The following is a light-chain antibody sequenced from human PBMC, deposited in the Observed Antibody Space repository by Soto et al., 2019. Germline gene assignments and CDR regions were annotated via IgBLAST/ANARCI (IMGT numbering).Light chain of an antibody. CDR3: AAWDDSLSGHYV. J-gene: IGLJ1*01. CDR1: SSNIGAGYE. Sequence: QSVLTQPPSVSGAAGQRVTISCTGTSSNIGAGYEVHWYQQLPGTAPKLLIYSNNQRPSGVPDRFSGSKSGTSASLAISGLRSEDEADYYCAAWDDSLSGHYVFGTGTKVTVL. V-gene: IGLV1-47*02. CDR2: SNN.